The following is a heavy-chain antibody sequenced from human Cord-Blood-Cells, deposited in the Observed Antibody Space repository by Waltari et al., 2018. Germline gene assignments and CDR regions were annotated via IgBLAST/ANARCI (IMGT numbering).Heavy chain of an antibody. CDR2: INSDGSST. J-gene: IGHJ3*02. CDR1: GFTFSSYW. V-gene: IGHV3-74*01. CDR3: ARGPLGQWSRNAFDI. Sequence: EVQLVESGGGLVQPGGSLRLSCAASGFTFSSYWMHWVRQAPGKGLVWVSRINSDGSSTSYADSVKGRFTISRDNAKNTLYLQMNSLRAEDTVVYYCARGPLGQWSRNAFDIWGQGTMVTVSS. D-gene: IGHD1-26*01.